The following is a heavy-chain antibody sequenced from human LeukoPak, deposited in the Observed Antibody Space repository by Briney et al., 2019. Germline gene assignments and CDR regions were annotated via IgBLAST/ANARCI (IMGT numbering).Heavy chain of an antibody. CDR2: IYYSGTT. V-gene: IGHV4-39*01. CDR1: GGSISSNDYY. CDR3: ARITSASDAFHI. J-gene: IGHJ3*02. Sequence: SETLSLTCTVSGGSISSNDYYWGWIRQPPGKGLEWTGSIYYSGTTYYNSSLQSRVTISVDTSKNQFSLKLSSVTAADTAVYYCARITSASDAFHIWGQGTMVTVSS. D-gene: IGHD3-10*01.